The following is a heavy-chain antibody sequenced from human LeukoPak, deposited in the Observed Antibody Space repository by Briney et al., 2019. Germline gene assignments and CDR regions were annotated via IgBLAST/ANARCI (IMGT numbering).Heavy chain of an antibody. CDR1: GYTFTSYD. CDR3: ARVRYDILTGYQTFDY. D-gene: IGHD3-9*01. Sequence: ASVKVSCKASGYTFTSYDINWVRQATGQGLEWMGWMNPNSGNTGYAQKFQGRVTMTRNTSISTAYMELSSLRSEDTAVYYCARVRYDILTGYQTFDYWGRGTLVTVSS. CDR2: MNPNSGNT. V-gene: IGHV1-8*01. J-gene: IGHJ4*02.